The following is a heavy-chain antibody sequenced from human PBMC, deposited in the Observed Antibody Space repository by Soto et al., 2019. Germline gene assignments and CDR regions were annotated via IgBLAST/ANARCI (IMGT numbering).Heavy chain of an antibody. CDR1: GGSISSYY. CDR3: AREPAAAGPGHMDV. J-gene: IGHJ6*03. V-gene: IGHV4-59*01. CDR2: IYYSGST. D-gene: IGHD6-13*01. Sequence: SETLSLTCTVSGGSISSYYWSWIRQPPGKGLEWIGYIYYSGSTNYKPSLKSRVTISVDTSKNQFSLKLSSVTAADTAVYYCAREPAAAGPGHMDVWGKGTTVTVSS.